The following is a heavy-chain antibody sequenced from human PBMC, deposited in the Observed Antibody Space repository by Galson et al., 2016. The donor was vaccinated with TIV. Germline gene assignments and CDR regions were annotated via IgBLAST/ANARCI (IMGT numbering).Heavy chain of an antibody. CDR2: INAANGDT. CDR3: SRSDAISGYYYHFDY. CDR1: GYTFINYA. D-gene: IGHD3-22*01. V-gene: IGHV1-3*01. J-gene: IGHJ4*02. Sequence: SVKVSCKASGYTFINYAIHWVRQAPGQRLEWMGWINAANGDTKSSQKFQGRVTTTRDTSANTAYMELSNLRSEDTAVYYCSRSDAISGYYYHFDYWGQGTLVTISS.